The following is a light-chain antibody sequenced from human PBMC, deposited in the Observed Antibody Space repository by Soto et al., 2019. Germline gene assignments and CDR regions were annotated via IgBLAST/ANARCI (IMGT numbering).Light chain of an antibody. CDR3: QQFGNSQYT. J-gene: IGKJ2*01. CDR2: GAS. V-gene: IGKV3-20*01. Sequence: IVLTQSPGTLSLSPGQRATLSCRPSQSFASSNLAWYPRKPGQPPRLLIYGASRRADGIPDKFSGSGSGASFTLTIRRLEADDFAVYYWQQFGNSQYTVGQGTKVDSK. CDR1: QSFASSN.